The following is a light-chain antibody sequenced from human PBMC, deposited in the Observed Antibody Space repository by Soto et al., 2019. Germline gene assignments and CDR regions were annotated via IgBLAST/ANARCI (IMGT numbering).Light chain of an antibody. CDR1: QNIYFN. CDR3: QQCGSSPWT. CDR2: GAS. Sequence: DIVMTQSPATLSVSPGERATITCRASQNIYFNLAWYQQKPGQAPRLLIYGASIRATGIPARFSGGGSGTDFTLTISRLEPEDFAVYYCQQCGSSPWTFGQGTKVDI. J-gene: IGKJ1*01. V-gene: IGKV3-20*01.